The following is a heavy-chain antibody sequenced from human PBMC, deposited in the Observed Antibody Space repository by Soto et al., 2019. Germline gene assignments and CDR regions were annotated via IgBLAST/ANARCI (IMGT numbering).Heavy chain of an antibody. J-gene: IGHJ6*02. Sequence: QVQLVQSGAEVKKPGASVKVSCKASGYTFTSYGISWVRQAPVQGLEWMGWLSAYNGNTNYAQKIQGRVTMTTDTSTSTAYMELRSLRSDDTAVYYCARDLSSSSAYCLDVWGQGTTVTVSS. CDR2: LSAYNGNT. CDR1: GYTFTSYG. D-gene: IGHD6-6*01. CDR3: ARDLSSSSAYCLDV. V-gene: IGHV1-18*01.